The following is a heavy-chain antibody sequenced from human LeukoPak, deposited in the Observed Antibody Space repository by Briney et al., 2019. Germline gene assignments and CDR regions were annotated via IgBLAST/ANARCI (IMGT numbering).Heavy chain of an antibody. CDR1: GYTFTSYY. CDR2: INPSGGST. CDR3: ARAVSVGTYYDILTGYYRGSHNWFDP. Sequence: ASVKVSCKASGYTFTSYYMHWVRQAPGQGLEWMGIINPSGGSTSYAQKFQGRVTMTRDTSTSTVYMELSSLRSEDTAVYYCARAVSVGTYYDILTGYYRGSHNWFDPWGQGTLVTVSS. D-gene: IGHD3-9*01. J-gene: IGHJ5*02. V-gene: IGHV1-46*01.